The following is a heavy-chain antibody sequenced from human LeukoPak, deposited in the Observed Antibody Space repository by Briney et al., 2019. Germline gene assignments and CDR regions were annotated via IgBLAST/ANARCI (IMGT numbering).Heavy chain of an antibody. CDR1: GFTFSSYA. V-gene: IGHV3-53*01. J-gene: IGHJ4*02. CDR3: ARVRYTQEYFDY. Sequence: PGGSLRLPCAASGFTFSSYAMSWVRQAPGKGLEWVSVIYSGGSTYYADSVKGRFTISRDNSKNTLYLQMNSLRAEDTAVYYCARVRYTQEYFDYWGQGTLVTVSS. D-gene: IGHD1-14*01. CDR2: IYSGGST.